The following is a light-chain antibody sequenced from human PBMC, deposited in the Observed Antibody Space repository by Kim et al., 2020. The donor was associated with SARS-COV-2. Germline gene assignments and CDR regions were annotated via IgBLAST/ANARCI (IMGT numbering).Light chain of an antibody. CDR3: KQYGSSRLT. CDR1: QSVSSSC. V-gene: IGKV3-20*01. Sequence: EIELTQSPATLSLSPGERATLSCRASQSVSSSCLAWNQQKPGQAPRLLIDGASSRAAGTPDRFSGSGSGTNFTLTISRLEPEDFAVYYCKQYGSSRLTFGGGTKMDIK. J-gene: IGKJ4*01. CDR2: GAS.